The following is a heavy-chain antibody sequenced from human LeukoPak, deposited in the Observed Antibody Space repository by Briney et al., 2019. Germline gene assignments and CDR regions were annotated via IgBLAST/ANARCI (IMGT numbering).Heavy chain of an antibody. V-gene: IGHV3-7*03. CDR3: ARNNGMDV. CDR2: VNRDGSET. J-gene: IGHJ6*02. Sequence: GSLRLSCAASGFTLSNHWMTWVRQVPGRGPEWVANVNRDGSETYYLDSMKGRFTISKDNAKNSLYLQMNSLRAEDTALYHCARNNGMDVWGQGTTVIVSS. CDR1: GFTLSNHW.